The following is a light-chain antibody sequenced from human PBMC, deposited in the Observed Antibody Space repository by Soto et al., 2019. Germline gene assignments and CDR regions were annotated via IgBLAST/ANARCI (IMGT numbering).Light chain of an antibody. CDR3: QQYGGSPCT. Sequence: IVLTQSPGTLSLSPGERVTLSCRASQSVTTRLAWYQHKPGQAPTLLMSGASNRASGVPVRFSGSGSGTDFTLTITRLEPEDFALYYCQQYGGSPCTFGLGTRLEIK. CDR2: GAS. V-gene: IGKV3-20*01. J-gene: IGKJ5*01. CDR1: QSVTTR.